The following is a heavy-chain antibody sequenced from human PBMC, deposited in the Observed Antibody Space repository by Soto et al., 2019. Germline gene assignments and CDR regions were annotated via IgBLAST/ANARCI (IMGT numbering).Heavy chain of an antibody. J-gene: IGHJ3*02. V-gene: IGHV3-23*01. Sequence: EVQLLESGGGLVQPGGSLRLSCAASGFTFSSYAMSWVRQAPGKGLEWVSAISGSGGSTYYADSVKGRFTISRDNSKNTLYLQMNSLRAEDTAVYYCAKDFDYCSRTSCYVDAFDIWGQGTMVTVSS. CDR2: ISGSGGST. CDR3: AKDFDYCSRTSCYVDAFDI. D-gene: IGHD2-2*01. CDR1: GFTFSSYA.